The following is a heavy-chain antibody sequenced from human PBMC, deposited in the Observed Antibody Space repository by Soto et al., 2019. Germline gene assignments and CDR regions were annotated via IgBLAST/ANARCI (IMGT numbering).Heavy chain of an antibody. V-gene: IGHV1-3*05. CDR2: INAGNGNT. CDR3: ARAVAVPADFDY. Sequence: QVKLVQSGAEEKKPGASVKVSCKASGYTFTVYAMHWVRQAPGQRLEWMGWINAGNGNTKYSQKFQGRVTITRDTSASTAYMELSSLRAEDTAVYYCARAVAVPADFDYWGQGTLVTVSS. D-gene: IGHD6-19*01. J-gene: IGHJ4*02. CDR1: GYTFTVYA.